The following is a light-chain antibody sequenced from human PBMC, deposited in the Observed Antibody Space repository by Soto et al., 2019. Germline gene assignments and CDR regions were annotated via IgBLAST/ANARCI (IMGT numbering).Light chain of an antibody. CDR1: QRVRSRS. V-gene: IGKV3-20*01. CDR2: GAS. Sequence: EIVLTQSPGTLSLSPGERATLSCRASQRVRSRSLAWYQQKPGQAPRLLLDGASSRATGVRDSFSGSGSCKDFSITSSRLEPENFEVYYCQKYGSLPETFGQGTKVEIK. J-gene: IGKJ1*01. CDR3: QKYGSLPET.